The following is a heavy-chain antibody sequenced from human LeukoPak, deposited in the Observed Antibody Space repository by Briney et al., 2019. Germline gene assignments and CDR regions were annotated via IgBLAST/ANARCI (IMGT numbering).Heavy chain of an antibody. CDR2: IYYSGST. CDR3: ARWYSSGWAFDY. V-gene: IGHV4-59*08. J-gene: IGHJ4*02. D-gene: IGHD6-19*01. Sequence: SETLSLTCTVSGGSISSFYWSWIRQPPGKGLEWIGYIYYSGSTNYNPSLKSRVTISVDTSKNQFSLKLSSVTAADTAVYYCARWYSSGWAFDYWGQGTLVTVSS. CDR1: GGSISSFY.